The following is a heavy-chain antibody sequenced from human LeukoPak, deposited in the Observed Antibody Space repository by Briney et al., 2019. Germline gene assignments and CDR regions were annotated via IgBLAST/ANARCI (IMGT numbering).Heavy chain of an antibody. J-gene: IGHJ5*02. V-gene: IGHV4-59*01. CDR2: IYYIGST. D-gene: IGHD3-10*01. CDR1: GASLSSDY. Sequence: SETLSLTCTVSGASLSSDYWNWIRQPPGKGLEWIGNIYYIGSTNYNPSLKSRVTISVDTSKNQFSLELSSVTAADTAVYFCARVYSGSGNYFSWGPGTLVTVYS. CDR3: ARVYSGSGNYFS.